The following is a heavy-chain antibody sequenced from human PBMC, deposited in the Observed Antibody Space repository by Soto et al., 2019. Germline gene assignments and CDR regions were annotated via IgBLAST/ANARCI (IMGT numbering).Heavy chain of an antibody. Sequence: EVQLLESGGGLVQPGGSLRLSCAASGFSFSTYALNWVRQTPGKGLEWVAGLGGNSHSAYYADSVQGRFTISRDNSKNTVYLQMNTLRVEDSATYYCEGHYYGSASYPHYWGQGTLVSVSS. CDR3: EGHYYGSASYPHY. CDR2: LGGNSHSA. J-gene: IGHJ4*02. V-gene: IGHV3-23*01. CDR1: GFSFSTYA. D-gene: IGHD3-10*01.